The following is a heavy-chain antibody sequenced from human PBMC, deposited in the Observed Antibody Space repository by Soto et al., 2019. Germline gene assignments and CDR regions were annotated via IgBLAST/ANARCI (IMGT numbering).Heavy chain of an antibody. CDR1: GGSVSSGIYY. CDR3: ARGQRY. Sequence: PSETLSLTCTVSGGSVSSGIYYWSWIRQPPGKGLEWIGYIYYSGSTNYNPSLKSRVTISVDTSKNQFSLKLSSVTAADTAVYYCARGQRYWGQGTLVTVSS. J-gene: IGHJ4*02. D-gene: IGHD1-1*01. CDR2: IYYSGST. V-gene: IGHV4-61*01.